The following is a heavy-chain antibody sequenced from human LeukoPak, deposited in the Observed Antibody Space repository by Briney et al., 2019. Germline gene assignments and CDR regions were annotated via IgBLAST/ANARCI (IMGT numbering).Heavy chain of an antibody. Sequence: GGSLRLSCAASGFTFSNYWIHWVRQAPGKGLVWVSRINPAGTYVNCADSVKGRFTISRDNAKNTVYLQMNSLRAEDTALFYCVRDWDHFDFDSWGQGTLVTVSS. J-gene: IGHJ5*01. CDR2: INPAGTYV. D-gene: IGHD1-26*01. V-gene: IGHV3-74*01. CDR1: GFTFSNYW. CDR3: VRDWDHFDFDS.